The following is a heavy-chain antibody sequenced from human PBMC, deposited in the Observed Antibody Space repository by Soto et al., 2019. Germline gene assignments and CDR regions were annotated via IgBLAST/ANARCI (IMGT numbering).Heavy chain of an antibody. CDR2: ISSSSSYT. Sequence: VQLVESGGGLVQPGGSLRLSCAASGFTFSDYYMSWIRQAPGKGLEWVSYISSSSSYTNYADSVKGRFTISRDNAKNSLYLQMNSLRAEDTAVYYCARAGTVVTPDYWGQGTLVTVSS. CDR1: GFTFSDYY. D-gene: IGHD2-21*02. J-gene: IGHJ4*02. V-gene: IGHV3-11*06. CDR3: ARAGTVVTPDY.